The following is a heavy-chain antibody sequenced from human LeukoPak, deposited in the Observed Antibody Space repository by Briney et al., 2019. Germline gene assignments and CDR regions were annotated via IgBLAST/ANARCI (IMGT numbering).Heavy chain of an antibody. CDR1: GGSFSGYY. J-gene: IGHJ4*02. D-gene: IGHD3-10*01. Sequence: SETLSLACAVYGGSFSGYYWSWIRQPPGKGLEWIGEINHSGSTNYNPSLKSGVTISVDTSKNQFSLKLSSVTAADTAVYYCARRLVTMVRGVMGFDYWGQGTLVTVSS. V-gene: IGHV4-34*01. CDR3: ARRLVTMVRGVMGFDY. CDR2: INHSGST.